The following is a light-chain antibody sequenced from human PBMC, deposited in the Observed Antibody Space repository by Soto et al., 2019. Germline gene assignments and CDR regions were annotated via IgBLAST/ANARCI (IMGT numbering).Light chain of an antibody. J-gene: IGKJ1*01. V-gene: IGKV1-39*01. CDR2: AAS. Sequence: DIQMTQSPSSLSASVGDRVTITCRASQSISSYLNWYQQKPGKAPKLLIYAASSLQSGVPSRFSGSGSGTDFTLTISSLQPEDFATYYCKQSYSPPPTFGQGTKVEIK. CDR1: QSISSY. CDR3: KQSYSPPPT.